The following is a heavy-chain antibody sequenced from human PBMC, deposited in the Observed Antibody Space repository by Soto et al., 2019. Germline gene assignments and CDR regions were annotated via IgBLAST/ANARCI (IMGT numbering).Heavy chain of an antibody. CDR3: ARLDCTNGGCYHYYYGMDV. J-gene: IGHJ6*02. CDR2: MNPNSGNT. D-gene: IGHD2-8*01. Sequence: QVQLVQSGAEVKKPGASVKVSCKASGYTFTSYDINWVRQATGQGLEWMGWMNPNSGNTGYAQKFQGRVTMTRNTSISTAYMELSSLRSEDTAVYYCARLDCTNGGCYHYYYGMDVWGQGTTVTVSS. CDR1: GYTFTSYD. V-gene: IGHV1-8*01.